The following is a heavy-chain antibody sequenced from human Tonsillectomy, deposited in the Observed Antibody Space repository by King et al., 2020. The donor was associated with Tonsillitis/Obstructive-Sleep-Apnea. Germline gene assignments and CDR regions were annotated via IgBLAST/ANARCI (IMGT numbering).Heavy chain of an antibody. CDR3: ARHVDCSSTSCYSGNWFDP. CDR2: IYYSGST. CDR1: GGSISNYY. V-gene: IGHV4-59*08. D-gene: IGHD2-2*01. Sequence: QLQESGPGLVKPSETLSLTCTVSGGSISNYYWSWIRQPPGKGLEWIGYIYYSGSTNYNPSLKSRVTISVDTSKNQFSLKLSSVTAADTAVYYCARHVDCSSTSCYSGNWFDPWGQGTLVTVSS. J-gene: IGHJ5*02.